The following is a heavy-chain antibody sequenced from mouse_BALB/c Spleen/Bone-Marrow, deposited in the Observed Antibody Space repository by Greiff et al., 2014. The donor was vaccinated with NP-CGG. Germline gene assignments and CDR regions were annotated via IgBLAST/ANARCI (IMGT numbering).Heavy chain of an antibody. Sequence: VQLKESGGGLVKLGGSLKLSCAASGFTFSSYYMSWVRQTPEKRLELVAAINSNGGSAYYPDTVKGRFTISRDNAKNTLFLQMSSLKSEDTALYHCARHGGFGNYFDYWGQGTTLTVSS. D-gene: IGHD1-1*02. V-gene: IGHV5-6-2*01. CDR1: GFTFSSYY. J-gene: IGHJ2*01. CDR3: ARHGGFGNYFDY. CDR2: INSNGGSA.